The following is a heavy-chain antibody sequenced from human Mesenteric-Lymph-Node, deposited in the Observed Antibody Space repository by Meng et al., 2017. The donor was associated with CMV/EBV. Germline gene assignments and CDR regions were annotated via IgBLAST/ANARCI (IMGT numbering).Heavy chain of an antibody. CDR1: GFSSYG. Sequence: GESLKISCAASGFSSYGMHWVRQAPGKGLEWVAFIRYDGTNKNYADSVMGRFTISRDNSKNTLFLQMSSLRTEDTAVYYCARVRAPGPVDRMLWEVYAFDIWGQGTLVTVSS. D-gene: IGHD2-2*01. CDR2: IRYDGTNK. V-gene: IGHV3-30*02. CDR3: ARVRAPGPVDRMLWEVYAFDI. J-gene: IGHJ3*02.